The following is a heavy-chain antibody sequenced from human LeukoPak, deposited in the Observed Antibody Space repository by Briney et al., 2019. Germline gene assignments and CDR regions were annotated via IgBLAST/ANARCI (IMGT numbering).Heavy chain of an antibody. CDR1: GGSISSSSYY. CDR2: IYYSGST. V-gene: IGHV4-39*01. CDR3: ARRSYDSSGYYYYGMDV. J-gene: IGHJ6*02. Sequence: SETLSLTCTVSGGSISSSSYYWGWIRQPPGKGLEWIGSIYYSGSTYYNPSLKSRVTISVDTSKNQFSLKLSSVTAADTAVYYCARRSYDSSGYYYYGMDVWGQGTTVTVSS. D-gene: IGHD3-22*01.